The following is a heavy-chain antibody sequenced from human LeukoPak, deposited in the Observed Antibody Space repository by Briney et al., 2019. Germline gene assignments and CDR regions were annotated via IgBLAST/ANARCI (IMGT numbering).Heavy chain of an antibody. D-gene: IGHD6-19*01. CDR1: GGSISPYY. J-gene: IGHJ4*02. CDR2: IYYSGST. V-gene: IGHV4-59*01. Sequence: PSETLSLTCTVSGGSISPYYWNWIRQPPGKGLEWIGYIYYSGSTNYNPSLKSRVTISVDTSKNQFSLKLSSVTAADTAVYYCARAPSIAVAAIFDYWGQGTLVTVSS. CDR3: ARAPSIAVAAIFDY.